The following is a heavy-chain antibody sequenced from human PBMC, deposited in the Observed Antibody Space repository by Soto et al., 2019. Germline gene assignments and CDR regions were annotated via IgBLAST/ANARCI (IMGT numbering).Heavy chain of an antibody. Sequence: SETLSLTRALYGGPFSGYYWSWIRQPPGKGLEGIGHIYYSGSTNYNPSLKSRVTKSVDTSKNQFSLKLSSVTAADTAVYYCARDGVLLWFGPDLWGQGTLVTVSS. CDR2: IYYSGST. CDR1: GGPFSGYY. CDR3: ARDGVLLWFGPDL. J-gene: IGHJ5*02. D-gene: IGHD3-10*01. V-gene: IGHV4-59*01.